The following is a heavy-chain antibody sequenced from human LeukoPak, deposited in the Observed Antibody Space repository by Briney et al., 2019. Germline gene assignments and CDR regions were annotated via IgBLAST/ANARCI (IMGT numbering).Heavy chain of an antibody. J-gene: IGHJ4*02. V-gene: IGHV3-30*04. CDR3: ARDPKTGSPDYFDY. Sequence: PGTSLRLSCVTSGFTFNNYPMHWVRQAPGKGLEWVAVIGYDGRFKFHSDSVKGRFTISRDDSKNTLYLQMSSLRPEDTALYYCARDPKTGSPDYFDYWGQGTLVTVST. CDR2: IGYDGRFK. D-gene: IGHD3-10*01. CDR1: GFTFNNYP.